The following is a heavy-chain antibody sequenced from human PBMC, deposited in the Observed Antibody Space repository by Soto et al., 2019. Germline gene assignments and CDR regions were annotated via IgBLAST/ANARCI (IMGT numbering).Heavy chain of an antibody. V-gene: IGHV4-31*03. CDR2: IYYSGST. J-gene: IGHJ4*02. D-gene: IGHD3-16*01. CDR1: RGSISSGGYY. Sequence: SETPSLTCPVSRGSISSGGYYWSWIRQPPGKGLEWIGYIYYSGSTYYNPSLKSRVTISVDTSKNQFSLKLSSVTAADTAVYYCALRLGDPGRLYFDYWGQGTMVTVSS. CDR3: ALRLGDPGRLYFDY.